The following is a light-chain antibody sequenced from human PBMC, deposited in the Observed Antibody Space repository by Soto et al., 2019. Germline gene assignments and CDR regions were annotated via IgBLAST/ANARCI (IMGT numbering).Light chain of an antibody. CDR3: QQYYSYPQCT. J-gene: IGKJ3*01. CDR2: AAS. V-gene: IGKV1-8*01. Sequence: AIRMTQSPSSLSAATGDRVTITCRASQGISSYLAWYQQKPGKAPKLLIYAASPLQSGVPSRFSGSGSGTDFPLTISCLQSEDFATHYCQQYYSYPQCTFGPGTKAHIK. CDR1: QGISSY.